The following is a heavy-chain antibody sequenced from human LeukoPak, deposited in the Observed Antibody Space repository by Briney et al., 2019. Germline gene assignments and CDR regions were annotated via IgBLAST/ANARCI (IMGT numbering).Heavy chain of an antibody. V-gene: IGHV3-21*01. CDR3: ARGGTGSENDY. CDR2: ITTRSDYT. CDR1: GFTFDSYS. J-gene: IGHJ4*02. D-gene: IGHD3-9*01. Sequence: GGSLRLSCAASGFTFDSYSMTWVRQAPGKGLEWISSITTRSDYTYYTDSVEGRFTISRDDAKNSLYLQMNSLRVEDTAVYYCARGGTGSENDYWGQGILVTVSS.